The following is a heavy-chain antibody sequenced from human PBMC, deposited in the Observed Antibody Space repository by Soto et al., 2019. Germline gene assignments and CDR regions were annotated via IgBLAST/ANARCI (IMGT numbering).Heavy chain of an antibody. J-gene: IGHJ4*02. Sequence: SETLSLTCTVSGGSFSSSNYYWGWIRQSPGKGLEWIGSIYYSGNTYYNPSLKSRVIISVDISKNQFSLRLSSVTAADTAVYYCARHEVTSAKYYYDSSGNFDYWGQGSLVTVSA. CDR3: ARHEVTSAKYYYDSSGNFDY. CDR1: GGSFSSSNYY. V-gene: IGHV4-39*01. D-gene: IGHD3-22*01. CDR2: IYYSGNT.